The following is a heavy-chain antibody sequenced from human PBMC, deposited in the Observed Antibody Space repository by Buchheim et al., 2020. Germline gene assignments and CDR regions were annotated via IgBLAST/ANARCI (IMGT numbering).Heavy chain of an antibody. Sequence: EVQLVESGGGLVQPGGSLRLSCAASGFTFSSYSMNWVRQAPGKGLEWVSYISSSSSTIYYADSVKGRFTISRDNAKNSLYLQMNSLRAEDTAVYYCVRVWGPGYCYYGMDVWGQGTT. CDR3: VRVWGPGYCYYGMDV. D-gene: IGHD3-16*01. J-gene: IGHJ6*02. CDR1: GFTFSSYS. V-gene: IGHV3-48*04. CDR2: ISSSSSTI.